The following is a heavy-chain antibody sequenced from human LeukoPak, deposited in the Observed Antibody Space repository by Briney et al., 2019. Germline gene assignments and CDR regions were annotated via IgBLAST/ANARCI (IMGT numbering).Heavy chain of an antibody. CDR1: GFTFSRYA. Sequence: GRSLRLSCAASGFTFSRYAMSWVRQAPGKGLEWVSAVSGSGGNTYYADSVKGLFTISRDNSKNTLYLQMNSLRAEDTAVYYCAKRMIRGVNHDAFDLWGQGTMVTVSS. V-gene: IGHV3-23*01. CDR2: VSGSGGNT. CDR3: AKRMIRGVNHDAFDL. J-gene: IGHJ3*01. D-gene: IGHD3-10*01.